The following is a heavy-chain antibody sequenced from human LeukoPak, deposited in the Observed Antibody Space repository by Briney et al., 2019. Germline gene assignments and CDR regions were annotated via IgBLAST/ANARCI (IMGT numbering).Heavy chain of an antibody. Sequence: GGSLRLSCAASGFTFSSYGMHRVRQAPGKGLEWVAFIRYDGSNKYYADSVKGRFTISRDNSKNTLYLQMNSLRAEDTAVYYCANNPEWELLGGFDYWGQGTLVTVSS. CDR1: GFTFSSYG. CDR3: ANNPEWELLGGFDY. V-gene: IGHV3-30*02. J-gene: IGHJ4*02. D-gene: IGHD1-26*01. CDR2: IRYDGSNK.